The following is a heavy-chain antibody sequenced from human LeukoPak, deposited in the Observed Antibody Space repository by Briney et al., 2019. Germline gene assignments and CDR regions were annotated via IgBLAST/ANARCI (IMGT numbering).Heavy chain of an antibody. Sequence: PSETLSLTCTVSGGSISSYYWSWIRQPAGKGLEWIGRIYTSGSTNYNPSLKSRVTMSVDTSKNQFSLKLSSVTAADTAVYYCASEEARYSYSNYFDYWGQGTLVTVSS. V-gene: IGHV4-4*07. CDR1: GGSISSYY. D-gene: IGHD5-18*01. J-gene: IGHJ4*02. CDR3: ASEEARYSYSNYFDY. CDR2: IYTSGST.